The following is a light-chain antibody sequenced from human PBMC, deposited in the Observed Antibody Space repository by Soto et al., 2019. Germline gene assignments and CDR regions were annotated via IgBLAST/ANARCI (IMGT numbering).Light chain of an antibody. CDR3: SPYTSSSTPYV. CDR1: SSDVGGYNH. V-gene: IGLV2-14*03. Sequence: QSALTQPASVSGSPGQSITISCTGTSSDVGGYNHVSWYQQHPGKAPKLMIYEVSNRPSGDSDRFSGSKSGNTASLTISGLQAEDEADYYCSPYTSSSTPYVFGSGTKVTVL. J-gene: IGLJ1*01. CDR2: EVS.